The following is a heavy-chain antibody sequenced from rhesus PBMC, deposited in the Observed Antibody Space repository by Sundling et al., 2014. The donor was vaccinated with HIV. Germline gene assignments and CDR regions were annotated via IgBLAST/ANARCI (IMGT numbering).Heavy chain of an antibody. CDR1: GFTFSSYG. Sequence: EVQLVESGGGLVQPGGSLRLSCAASGFTFSSYGMHWVRQAPGKGLEWVAVISYDGSKKYYVDSVKDRFTISRDNFKNMLYLQMNNLKLEDTAVYYCARDEYYNIWTGYFGLDSWGQGVVVTVSS. D-gene: IGHD3-3*01. CDR2: ISYDGSKK. CDR3: ARDEYYNIWTGYFGLDS. V-gene: IGHV3-54*02. J-gene: IGHJ6*01.